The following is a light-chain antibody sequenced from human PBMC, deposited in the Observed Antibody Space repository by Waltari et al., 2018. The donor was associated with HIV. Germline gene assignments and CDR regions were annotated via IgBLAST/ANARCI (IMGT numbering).Light chain of an antibody. J-gene: IGLJ2*01. CDR2: SNN. CDR3: ATWDDSLNGVV. Sequence: QSVLTQPPPASGTPGHRVTISCSGSRSNIGSNTVNWYQHRPGTAPKVLIYSNNQRPSEVPDRFAGSKSGTSVSLAISGLQSEDEADYYCATWDDSLNGVVFGGGTKLTV. CDR1: RSNIGSNT. V-gene: IGLV1-44*01.